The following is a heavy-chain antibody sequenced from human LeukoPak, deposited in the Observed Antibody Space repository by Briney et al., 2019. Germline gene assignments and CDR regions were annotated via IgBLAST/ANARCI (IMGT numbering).Heavy chain of an antibody. CDR2: ISYDGSNK. J-gene: IGHJ3*02. D-gene: IGHD2-15*01. Sequence: PGRSLRLSCAASGFTFSSYAMHWVRQALGKGLEWVAVISYDGSNKYYADSVKGRFTISRDNSKNTLYLQMNSLTTEDTAVYYCASGYCSGGSCRGAGAFDIWGQGTMVTVSS. CDR3: ASGYCSGGSCRGAGAFDI. V-gene: IGHV3-30-3*01. CDR1: GFTFSSYA.